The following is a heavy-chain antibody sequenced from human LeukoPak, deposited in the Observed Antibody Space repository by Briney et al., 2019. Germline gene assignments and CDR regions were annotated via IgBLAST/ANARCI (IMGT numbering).Heavy chain of an antibody. CDR3: AKPLAAASGTDFHY. D-gene: IGHD6-13*01. CDR2: IDSNGSST. Sequence: GGSLRLSCAASGFTFSSYGMSWVRHAPGQGLDWVSVIDSNGSSTSYADSVKGRFTISRDIAKNTLCLQMNSLRAEDTAVYYCAKPLAAASGTDFHYWGQGTLVTVSS. J-gene: IGHJ4*02. V-gene: IGHV3-23*05. CDR1: GFTFSSYG.